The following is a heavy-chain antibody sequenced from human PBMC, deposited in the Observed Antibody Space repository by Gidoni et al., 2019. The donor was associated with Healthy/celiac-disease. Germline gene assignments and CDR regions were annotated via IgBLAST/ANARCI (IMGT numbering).Heavy chain of an antibody. V-gene: IGHV3-13*04. CDR2: IGTAGDT. J-gene: IGHJ4*02. Sequence: EVQLVESGGGLVQPGGSLRLSCAASGFTFSSYDMHWVRQATGKGLEWVSAIGTAGDTYYPGSVKGRFTISRENAKNSLYLQMNSLRSGDTAVYYCARYDSSGVFDYWGQGTLVTVSS. D-gene: IGHD3-22*01. CDR3: ARYDSSGVFDY. CDR1: GFTFSSYD.